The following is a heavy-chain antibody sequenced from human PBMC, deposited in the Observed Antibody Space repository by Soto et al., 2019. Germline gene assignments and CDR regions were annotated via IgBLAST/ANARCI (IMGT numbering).Heavy chain of an antibody. CDR1: GFGFSNSG. D-gene: IGHD2-8*02. Sequence: QVQLVESGGGVVQPGTSLRLSCTASGFGFSNSGMQWVRQTPGKGLEWVALISFDGDKYYVDSVKGRFTISRDNPTNTVYLQMNRLRHEDTAVYFCARDYARGWCQFWGQGTLVTVSS. CDR2: ISFDGDK. J-gene: IGHJ4*02. CDR3: ARDYARGWCQF. V-gene: IGHV3-30*03.